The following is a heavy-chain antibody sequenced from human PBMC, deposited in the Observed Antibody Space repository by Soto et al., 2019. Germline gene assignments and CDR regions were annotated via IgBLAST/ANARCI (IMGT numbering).Heavy chain of an antibody. V-gene: IGHV4-39*01. D-gene: IGHD3-22*01. Sequence: KPSETLSLTCTVSGGSISSSSYYWGWIRQPPGKGLEWIGSIYYSGSTYYNPSLKSRVTISVDTSKNQFSLKLSSVTAADTAVYYCARHERDYYDSSGAYFDYWGQGTLVTVSS. J-gene: IGHJ4*02. CDR2: IYYSGST. CDR1: GGSISSSSYY. CDR3: ARHERDYYDSSGAYFDY.